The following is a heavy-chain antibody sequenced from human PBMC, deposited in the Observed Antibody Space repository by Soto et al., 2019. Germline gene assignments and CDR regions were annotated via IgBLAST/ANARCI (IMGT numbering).Heavy chain of an antibody. D-gene: IGHD5-18*01. Sequence: ASVKVSCKASGYSFTNYDINWVRQASGQGPEWMGWMNPKSGQRRYTPKFQDRVTMTVNNSINTAYMELNNLSSDDTAVYYCARDIGPALDWFGPWGQGTLVTVSS. V-gene: IGHV1-8*02. CDR3: ARDIGPALDWFGP. CDR1: GYSFTNYD. J-gene: IGHJ5*02. CDR2: MNPKSGQR.